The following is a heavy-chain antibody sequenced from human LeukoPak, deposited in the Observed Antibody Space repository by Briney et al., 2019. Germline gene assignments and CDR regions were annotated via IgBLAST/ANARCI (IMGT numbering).Heavy chain of an antibody. J-gene: IGHJ1*01. CDR2: IYSGGST. CDR1: GFTFDDYA. CDR3: ARDPGGDYGLYFQH. V-gene: IGHV3-66*01. Sequence: PGRSLRLSCAASGFTFDDYAMHWVRQAPGKGLEWVSVIYSGGSTYYADSVKGRFTISRDNSKNTLYLQMNSLRAEDTAVYYCARDPGGDYGLYFQHWGQGTLVTVSS. D-gene: IGHD4-17*01.